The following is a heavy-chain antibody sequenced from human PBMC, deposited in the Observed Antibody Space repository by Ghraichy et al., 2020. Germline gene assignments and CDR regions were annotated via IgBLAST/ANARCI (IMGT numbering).Heavy chain of an antibody. CDR2: IGTAGDP. D-gene: IGHD3-3*01. CDR3: ARGAYYDFWSGLSGGMDV. V-gene: IGHV3-13*05. J-gene: IGHJ6*02. CDR1: GFTFSSYD. Sequence: GGSLRLSCAASGFTFSSYDMHWVRQATGKGLEWVSAIGTAGDPYYPGSVKGRFTISRENAKNSLYLQMNSLRAGDTAVYYCARGAYYDFWSGLSGGMDVWGQGTTVTVSS.